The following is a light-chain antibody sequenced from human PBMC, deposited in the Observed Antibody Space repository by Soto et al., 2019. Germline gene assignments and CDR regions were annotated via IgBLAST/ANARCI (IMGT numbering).Light chain of an antibody. CDR3: SSFAGSNNVV. Sequence: QSALTQPPSASGSPGQSVTISCAGTSSDIGSYDHVSWYQQHPRKAPKLMIYDVTKRPSGVPDRFSGSKSGNAACLTVSGLQTEDEADYDCSSFAGSNNVVFGGGTKVTVL. CDR1: SSDIGSYDH. J-gene: IGLJ3*02. CDR2: DVT. V-gene: IGLV2-8*01.